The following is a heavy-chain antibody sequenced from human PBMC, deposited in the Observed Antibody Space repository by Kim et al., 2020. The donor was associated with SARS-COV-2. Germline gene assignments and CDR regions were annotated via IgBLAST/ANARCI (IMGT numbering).Heavy chain of an antibody. V-gene: IGHV3-30*02. J-gene: IGHJ4*02. CDR3: AKGGSSVDY. Sequence: SNKYYAESVKGRFTISRDNSKNTLYLQMNSRRAEDTAVYYCAKGGSSVDYWGQGTLVTVSS. CDR2: SNK. D-gene: IGHD6-6*01.